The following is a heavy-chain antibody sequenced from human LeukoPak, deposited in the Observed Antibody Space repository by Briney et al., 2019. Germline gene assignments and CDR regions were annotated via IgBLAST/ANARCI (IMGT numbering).Heavy chain of an antibody. V-gene: IGHV3-23*01. J-gene: IGHJ4*02. CDR2: ISGSGGST. CDR1: GFTFSSYA. Sequence: GGSLRLSCAASGFTFSSYAMSWVRQAPGKGLEWVSAISGSGGSTYYADSVKGRFTISRDNSKNTLYLQMNSLRAEDTAVYYCARVPLYYYGSGSYFDYWGQGTLVTVSS. D-gene: IGHD3-10*01. CDR3: ARVPLYYYGSGSYFDY.